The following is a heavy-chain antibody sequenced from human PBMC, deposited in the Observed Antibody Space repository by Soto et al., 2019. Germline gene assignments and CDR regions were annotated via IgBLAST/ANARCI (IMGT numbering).Heavy chain of an antibody. CDR3: TRQRRDGYNYAFDI. V-gene: IGHV3-49*04. J-gene: IGHJ3*02. CDR1: GFTFGDYA. CDR2: IRSKDYGGTT. Sequence: GGSLRLSCTASGFTFGDYAMSWVRQAPGKGLEWVGFIRSKDYGGTTEYAASVKGSISITREDSKRISYLEMNSLKTEGTDVYYWTRQRRDGYNYAFDIWGQGTMVTVSS. D-gene: IGHD5-18*01.